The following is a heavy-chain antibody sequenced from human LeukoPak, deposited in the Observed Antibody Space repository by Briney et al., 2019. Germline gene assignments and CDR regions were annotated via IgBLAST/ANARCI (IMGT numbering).Heavy chain of an antibody. CDR3: AGYNSGEFDY. D-gene: IGHD5-24*01. CDR2: INPSGGST. Sequence: ASVKVSCKASGYTFTSYYMHWVRQAPGQGLEWMGIINPSGGSTSYAQKFQGRVTITADKSTSTAYMELSSLRSEDTAVYYCAGYNSGEFDYWGQGTLVTVSS. CDR1: GYTFTSYY. V-gene: IGHV1-46*01. J-gene: IGHJ4*02.